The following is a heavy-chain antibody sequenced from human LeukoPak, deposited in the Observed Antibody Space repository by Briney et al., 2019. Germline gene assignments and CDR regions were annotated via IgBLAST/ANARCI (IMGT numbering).Heavy chain of an antibody. CDR3: ARDLRYYYDSSGSYGYDY. CDR2: IYSGGST. J-gene: IGHJ4*02. D-gene: IGHD3-22*01. Sequence: GGSLRLSCAASGFTVSSNYMSWVRQAPGKGLEWVSVIYSGGSTYYADSVKGRFTISRDNSKNTLYLQMNSPRAEDTAVYYCARDLRYYYDSSGSYGYDYWGQGTLVTVSS. V-gene: IGHV3-66*01. CDR1: GFTVSSNY.